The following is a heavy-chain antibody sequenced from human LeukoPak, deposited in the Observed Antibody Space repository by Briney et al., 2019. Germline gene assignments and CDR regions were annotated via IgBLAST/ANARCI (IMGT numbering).Heavy chain of an antibody. CDR1: GYTFTSYG. CDR3: AIGIYDILTGYPFDY. Sequence: ASVKVSCKASGYTFTSYGISWVRQAPGQGIEWMGWISAYNGNTNCAQKLQGRVTMTTDTSTSTAYMELRSLRSDDTAVYYCAIGIYDILTGYPFDYWGQGTLVTVSS. CDR2: ISAYNGNT. J-gene: IGHJ4*02. V-gene: IGHV1-18*01. D-gene: IGHD3-9*01.